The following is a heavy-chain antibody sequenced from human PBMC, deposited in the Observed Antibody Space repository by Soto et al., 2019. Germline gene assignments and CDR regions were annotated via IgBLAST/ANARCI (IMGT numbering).Heavy chain of an antibody. D-gene: IGHD3-9*01. CDR3: ARGPPVLRYFDWLLSYFDY. Sequence: SETLSLTYTVSGGSISSYYWSWIRQPPGKGLEWIGYIYYSGSTNYNPSLKSRVTISVDTSKNQFSLKLSSVTAADTAVYYCARGPPVLRYFDWLLSYFDYWGQGTLVTVSS. CDR1: GGSISSYY. V-gene: IGHV4-59*08. CDR2: IYYSGST. J-gene: IGHJ4*02.